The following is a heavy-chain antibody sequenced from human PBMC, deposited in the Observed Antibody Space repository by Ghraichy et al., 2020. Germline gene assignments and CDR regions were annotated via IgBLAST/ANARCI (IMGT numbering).Heavy chain of an antibody. D-gene: IGHD3-10*01. V-gene: IGHV4-34*01. CDR2: INHSGST. CDR3: ARGAYYGSGPLGY. J-gene: IGHJ4*02. CDR1: GESFGGYS. Sequence: SETLSLTCAVYGESFGGYSWTWIRQPPGKGLEWIGEINHSGSTNYNPSLKSRVTISVDTSKKQFSLKLSSVTAADTAVYYCARGAYYGSGPLGYWGQGTQVTVSS.